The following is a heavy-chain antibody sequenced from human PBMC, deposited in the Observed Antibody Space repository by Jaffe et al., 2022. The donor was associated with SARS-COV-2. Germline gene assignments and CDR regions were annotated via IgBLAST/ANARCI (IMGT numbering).Heavy chain of an antibody. J-gene: IGHJ4*02. CDR1: GFTFTSYA. V-gene: IGHV3-23*04. D-gene: IGHD5-12*01. CDR3: VKTLGGYDSLDY. Sequence: EVQLVESGGGLVQPGGSLRLSCAASGFTFTSYAMSWVRQAPGKGLEWVSALGGGSPHYAESVKGRFTISRDNSKNTLYLQMNSLRVEDTAVYYCVKTLGGYDSLDYWGQGTLVTVSS. CDR2: LGGGSP.